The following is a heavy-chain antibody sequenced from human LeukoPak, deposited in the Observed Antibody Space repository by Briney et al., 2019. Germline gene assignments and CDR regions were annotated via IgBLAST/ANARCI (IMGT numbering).Heavy chain of an antibody. CDR1: GFTFSSFA. CDR3: AKGFYDNSASGVFDI. Sequence: GGSLRLSCAASGFTFSSFAMSWVRQAPGKGLEWVSTISDTGGSTYYADSVKGRFTISRDNSKNTLYLQMNSLRAEDTAVYYCAKGFYDNSASGVFDIWGQGTMVTVSS. J-gene: IGHJ3*02. D-gene: IGHD3-22*01. V-gene: IGHV3-23*01. CDR2: ISDTGGST.